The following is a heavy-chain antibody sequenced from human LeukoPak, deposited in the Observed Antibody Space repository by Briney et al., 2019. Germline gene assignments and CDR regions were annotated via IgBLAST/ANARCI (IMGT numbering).Heavy chain of an antibody. CDR1: GGSISSYH. V-gene: IGHV4-4*07. CDR2: IYTSGST. CDR3: ARQDYDFWSGYYDY. D-gene: IGHD3-3*01. Sequence: SETLSLTCTVSGGSISSYHWSWIRQPAGKGLEWIGRIYTSGSTNYNPSLRSRVHMSVDTSKNQFSMKLTSVTAADTAVYFCARQDYDFWSGYYDYWGQGTLVTVSS. J-gene: IGHJ4*02.